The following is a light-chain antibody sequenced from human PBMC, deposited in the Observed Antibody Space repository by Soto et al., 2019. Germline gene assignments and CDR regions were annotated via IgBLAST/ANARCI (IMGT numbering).Light chain of an antibody. CDR3: SSYAGSDFVV. V-gene: IGLV2-8*01. J-gene: IGLJ2*01. CDR2: EVF. CDR1: SSDIGRFNY. Sequence: QSVLTQPRSVSGSPGQSVTISCTGTSSDIGRFNYVSWYQQHPGKAPKLLLYEVFHRPSGIPDRFSGSKSGHTASLTVSGLRADDEATYYCSSYAGSDFVVFGGGTKVTVL.